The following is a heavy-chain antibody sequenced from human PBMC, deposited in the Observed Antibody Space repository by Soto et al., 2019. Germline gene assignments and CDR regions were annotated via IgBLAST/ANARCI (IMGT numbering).Heavy chain of an antibody. CDR2: IWPDRNNT. CDR3: ASGLVGASDSYGLDV. Sequence: QPGGSLRLSCAASRFTFRHYGLHWVHKPPGHEMARVAIIWPDRNNTWYADSVRGRFIISSDNPKTRLYLQSHSLRAEDTALYYCASGLVGASDSYGLDVWGQRTPFTVAS. D-gene: IGHD1-26*01. V-gene: IGHV3-30*02. CDR1: RFTFRHYG. J-gene: IGHJ6*02.